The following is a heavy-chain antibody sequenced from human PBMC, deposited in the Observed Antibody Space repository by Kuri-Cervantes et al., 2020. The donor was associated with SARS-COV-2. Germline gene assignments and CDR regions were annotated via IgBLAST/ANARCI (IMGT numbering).Heavy chain of an antibody. J-gene: IGHJ4*02. D-gene: IGHD2-2*01. CDR3: ARGRIVVAGHDY. CDR1: GFTFTDSA. Sequence: GESLKISCAVSGFTFTDSAMHWVRQAPGKGLEYVSAISSNGGSTYYANSVKGRFTISRDNSKNTLYLQMGSLRAEDTAVYYCARGRIVVAGHDYWGQGTLVTVAS. CDR2: ISSNGGST. V-gene: IGHV3-64*01.